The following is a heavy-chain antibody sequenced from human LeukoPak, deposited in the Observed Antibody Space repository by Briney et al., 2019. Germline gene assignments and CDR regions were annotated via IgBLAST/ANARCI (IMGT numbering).Heavy chain of an antibody. CDR2: ISAYNGNT. V-gene: IGHV1-18*01. J-gene: IGHJ4*02. CDR3: ARQGYSGHSQGAADY. Sequence: ASVKVSCKASGYTFSIYGFSWVRQAPGQGLEWMGWISAYNGNTNYAQKFQGRVAMTTDTSTSTAHMELRSLRSDDTAVYYCARQGYSGHSQGAADYWGQGTLVTVSS. D-gene: IGHD4-23*01. CDR1: GYTFSIYG.